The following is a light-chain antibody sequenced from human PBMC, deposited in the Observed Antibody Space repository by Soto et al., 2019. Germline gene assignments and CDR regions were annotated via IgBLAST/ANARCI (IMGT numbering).Light chain of an antibody. CDR3: QQRSNWPLT. Sequence: EIVLTQSPATLSLSPGERATLSCRASQSVGSYLAWYQRKPGQAPRLLIYDASSRATGIPAGFSGSGSGTDFTLTISSLEPEDFAVYYCQQRSNWPLTFGGGTKVEIQ. J-gene: IGKJ4*01. V-gene: IGKV3-11*01. CDR1: QSVGSY. CDR2: DAS.